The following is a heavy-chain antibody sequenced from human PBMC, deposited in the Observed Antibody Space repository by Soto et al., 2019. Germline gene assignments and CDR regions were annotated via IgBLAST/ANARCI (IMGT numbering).Heavy chain of an antibody. CDR3: ARDAAAINYYYYGMDV. Sequence: SETLSLTCTVSGGSVSSGSYCWSWIRQPPGKGLEWIGYIYYSGSTNYNPSLKSRVTISVDTSKNQFSLKLSSVTAADTAVYYCARDAAAINYYYYGMDVWGQGTTVTVSS. D-gene: IGHD2-2*01. J-gene: IGHJ6*02. CDR2: IYYSGST. CDR1: GGSVSSGSYC. V-gene: IGHV4-61*01.